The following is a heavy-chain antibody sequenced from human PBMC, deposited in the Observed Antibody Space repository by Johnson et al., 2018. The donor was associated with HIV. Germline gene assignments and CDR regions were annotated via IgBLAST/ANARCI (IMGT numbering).Heavy chain of an antibody. CDR3: AKDRSRPYYYDSSGYPDAFDI. J-gene: IGHJ3*02. CDR1: GFTVSSNY. D-gene: IGHD3-22*01. CDR2: ISGSGGST. Sequence: VQLVESGGGLIQPGGSLRLSCAASGFTVSSNYMSWVRQAPGKGLEWVSAISGSGGSTYYADSVQGRFTISIDNSKNTLYLQMNRLRAEDTAVYYCAKDRSRPYYYDSSGYPDAFDIWGQGTMVTVSS. V-gene: IGHV3-23*04.